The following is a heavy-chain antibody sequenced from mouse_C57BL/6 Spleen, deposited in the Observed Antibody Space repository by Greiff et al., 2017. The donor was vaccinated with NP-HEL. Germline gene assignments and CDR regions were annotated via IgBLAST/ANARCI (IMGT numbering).Heavy chain of an antibody. V-gene: IGHV1-66*01. CDR1: GYSFTSYY. Sequence: VQLQQSGPELVKPGASVKISCKASGYSFTSYYIHWVKQRPGQGLEWIGWIYPGSGNTKYNEKFKGKATLTADTSSSTAYMQLSSLTSEDSAVYYCASSLQDYLDYWGKGTTLTVSS. CDR2: IYPGSGNT. J-gene: IGHJ2*01. CDR3: ASSLQDYLDY.